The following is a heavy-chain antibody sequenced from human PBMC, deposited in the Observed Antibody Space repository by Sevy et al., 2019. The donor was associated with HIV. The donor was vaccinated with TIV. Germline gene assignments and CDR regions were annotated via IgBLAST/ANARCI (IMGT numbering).Heavy chain of an antibody. D-gene: IGHD3-22*01. Sequence: ASVKVSCKASGGTFSSYAISWVRQAPGQGLEWMGGIIPIFGTANYAQKFKGRVTITADESTSTAYMELSSLRSEDTAVYYCARVLLYYDSSGYYLERSYFDYWGQGTLVTVSS. J-gene: IGHJ4*02. CDR3: ARVLLYYDSSGYYLERSYFDY. V-gene: IGHV1-69*13. CDR2: IIPIFGTA. CDR1: GGTFSSYA.